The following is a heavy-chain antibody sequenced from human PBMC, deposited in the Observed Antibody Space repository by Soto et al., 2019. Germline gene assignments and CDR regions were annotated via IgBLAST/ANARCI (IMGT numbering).Heavy chain of an antibody. V-gene: IGHV4-30-4*01. D-gene: IGHD3-10*01. CDR2: IYYSGST. CDR1: GGSISSGDYY. Sequence: SETLSLTCTVSGGSISSGDYYWSWIRQPPGKGLEWIGYIYYSGSTYYNPSLKSRVTISVDTSKNQFSLKLSSVTAADTAVYYYARDMYYYGSGRHWFDPWGQGTLVTVSS. CDR3: ARDMYYYGSGRHWFDP. J-gene: IGHJ5*02.